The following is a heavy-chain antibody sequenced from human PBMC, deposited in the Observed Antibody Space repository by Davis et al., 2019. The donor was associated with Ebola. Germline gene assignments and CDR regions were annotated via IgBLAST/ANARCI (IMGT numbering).Heavy chain of an antibody. CDR2: ISGHDGTT. CDR1: GYRFDNFG. V-gene: IGHV1-18*04. J-gene: IGHJ4*02. Sequence: ASVKVSCKASGYRFDNFGISWVRQAPGQGLEWMGWISGHDGTTYFGDKFQGRVSMTTDTSTTTAFVELRSLRFDDTAIYYCAKDLRMGPGVTDWGQGTLITVSS. D-gene: IGHD3-10*01. CDR3: AKDLRMGPGVTD.